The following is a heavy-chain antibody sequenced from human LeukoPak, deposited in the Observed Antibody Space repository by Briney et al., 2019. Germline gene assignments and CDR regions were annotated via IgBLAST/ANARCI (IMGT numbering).Heavy chain of an antibody. CDR3: AKDNGGIAAAGTGGVDY. D-gene: IGHD6-13*01. Sequence: GGSLRLSCAASGFTFSSYAMSWVRQAPGEGLEWVSAISTNGGSTYFADSVKGRFTITRDNSKNTLSLEMNSLRAEDTALYYCAKDNGGIAAAGTGGVDYWGQGTLVTVSS. V-gene: IGHV3-23*01. J-gene: IGHJ4*02. CDR1: GFTFSSYA. CDR2: ISTNGGST.